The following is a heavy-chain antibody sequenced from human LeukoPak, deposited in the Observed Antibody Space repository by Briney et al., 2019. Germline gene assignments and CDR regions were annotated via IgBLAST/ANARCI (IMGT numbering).Heavy chain of an antibody. CDR2: IKQDGNEK. CDR1: GFTFRTYW. V-gene: IGHV3-7*01. J-gene: IGHJ4*02. CDR3: ARDTLGEGEDANYAVYYFDY. D-gene: IGHD4/OR15-4a*01. Sequence: GGSLRLSCAASGFTFRTYWMSWVRQAPGKGLEWVANIKQDGNEKYYVDSVKGRFTISRDNAENSLDLQMNSLRAEDTAVYYCARDTLGEGEDANYAVYYFDYWGQGTPVTVSS.